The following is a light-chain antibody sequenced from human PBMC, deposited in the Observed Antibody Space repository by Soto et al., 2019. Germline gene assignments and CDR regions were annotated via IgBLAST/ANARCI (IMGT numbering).Light chain of an antibody. CDR1: SSDVGGYNY. CDR3: TSYTSTSAPGV. CDR2: DVT. Sequence: QSALPQPASVSGSPGQSITISCTGTSSDVGGYNYVSWYQQHPGKAPRLLIYDVTRRPSGVSNRFSASKSGNTASLTISGLQAEDEADYYCTSYTSTSAPGVFGGGTKLTVL. J-gene: IGLJ3*02. V-gene: IGLV2-14*03.